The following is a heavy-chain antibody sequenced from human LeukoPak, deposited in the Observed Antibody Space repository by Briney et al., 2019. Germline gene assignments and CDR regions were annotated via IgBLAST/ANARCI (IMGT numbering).Heavy chain of an antibody. Sequence: ASVKVSCKASGYTFTSYGISWVRQAPGQGLEWMGWISAYNGNTNYAQKLQGRVTMTTDTSTSTAYMELRSLRSDDTAVYYCARDSTATTVTNPGDYWGQGTLVTVSS. CDR1: GYTFTSYG. J-gene: IGHJ4*02. D-gene: IGHD4-17*01. V-gene: IGHV1-18*01. CDR2: ISAYNGNT. CDR3: ARDSTATTVTNPGDY.